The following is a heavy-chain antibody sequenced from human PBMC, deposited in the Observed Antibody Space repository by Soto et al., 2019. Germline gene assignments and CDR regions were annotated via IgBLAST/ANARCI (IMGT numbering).Heavy chain of an antibody. V-gene: IGHV2-5*02. CDR3: AHTPDADLSPFDY. CDR2: IYWDDDK. J-gene: IGHJ4*02. CDR1: GFSLSTNGVS. Sequence: QITLKESGPTLVKPTQTLTLTCTFSGFSLSTNGVSVGWIRQPPGKALEWLALIYWDDDKRYSPSLKSRLTINKDTSKNQAVLTTANSDPDDRAPYYSAHTPDADLSPFDYWGQGNLVTVSS.